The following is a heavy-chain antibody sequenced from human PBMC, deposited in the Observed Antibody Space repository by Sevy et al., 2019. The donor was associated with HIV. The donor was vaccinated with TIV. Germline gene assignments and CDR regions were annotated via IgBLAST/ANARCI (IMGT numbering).Heavy chain of an antibody. CDR2: IRSKDYGGAT. D-gene: IGHD3-22*01. CDR3: TRGSYYDSSGYSDY. V-gene: IGHV3-49*03. Sequence: YLRLSCTGSGFTFGDYAMSWFRQAPGMGLEWVGFIRSKDYGGATEYAASVKGRFTISRDDSKSIADLQMNSLKTEDTAVYYCTRGSYYDSSGYSDYWGQGTLVTVSS. CDR1: GFTFGDYA. J-gene: IGHJ4*02.